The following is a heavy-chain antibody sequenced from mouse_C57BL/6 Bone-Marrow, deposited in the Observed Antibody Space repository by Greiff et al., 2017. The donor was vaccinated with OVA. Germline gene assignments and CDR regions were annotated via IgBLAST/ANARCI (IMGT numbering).Heavy chain of an antibody. D-gene: IGHD1-1*01. CDR2: IYPGGGYT. CDR1: GYTFTNYW. J-gene: IGHJ3*01. V-gene: IGHV1-63*01. CDR3: ARRYYYGSSSGWFAY. Sequence: QVQLKQSGAELVRPGTSVKMSCKASGYTFTNYWIGWAKQRPGHGLEWIGDIYPGGGYTNYNEKFKGKATLTADKSSRTAYMQFSSLTSEDSAIYYCARRYYYGSSSGWFAYWGQGTLVTVSA.